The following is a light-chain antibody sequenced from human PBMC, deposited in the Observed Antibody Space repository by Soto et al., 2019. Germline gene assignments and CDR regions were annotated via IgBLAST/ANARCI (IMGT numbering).Light chain of an antibody. CDR3: QSYDSTLSGLYV. J-gene: IGLJ1*01. V-gene: IGLV1-40*01. Sequence: QSVLTQPPSMSRAPGQRVTISCTGTSANIGAGYDVHWYQQLPGMAPKLLIYGNNKRPSGVPDRFSGSKSGTSASLAITGLQAEDEADYYCQSYDSTLSGLYVLGTGTKLTVL. CDR1: SANIGAGYD. CDR2: GNN.